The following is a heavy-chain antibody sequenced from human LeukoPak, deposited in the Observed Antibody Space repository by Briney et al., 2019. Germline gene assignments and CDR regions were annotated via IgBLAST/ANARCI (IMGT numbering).Heavy chain of an antibody. D-gene: IGHD3-3*01. CDR1: GLTLSSYS. V-gene: IGHV3-48*04. CDR3: ARDGFFGGIDY. Sequence: GESLRHSCAASGLTLSSYSMNWVRQAPGKELEWVSFMITTGSNISYADSVKGRFTMSRDNAKNSLFSIMNSLRAEDTAVYYCARDGFFGGIDYWGQGTLVTVSS. CDR2: MITTGSNI. J-gene: IGHJ4*02.